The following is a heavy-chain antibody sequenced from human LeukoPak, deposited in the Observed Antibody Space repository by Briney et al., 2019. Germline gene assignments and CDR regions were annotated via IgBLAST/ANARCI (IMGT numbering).Heavy chain of an antibody. V-gene: IGHV4-34*01. J-gene: IGHJ4*02. Sequence: PSETLSLTCAVYGGSFSGYYWSWIRQPPGKGLEWIGEINHSGSTNYNPSLKSRVTISVDTSKNQFSLKLSSVTAADTAVYCCARDRLGGTAQDYWGQGTLVTVSS. CDR2: INHSGST. CDR3: ARDRLGGTAQDY. D-gene: IGHD3-16*01. CDR1: GGSFSGYY.